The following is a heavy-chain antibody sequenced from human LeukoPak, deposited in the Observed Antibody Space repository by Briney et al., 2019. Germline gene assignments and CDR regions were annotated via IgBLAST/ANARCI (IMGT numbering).Heavy chain of an antibody. CDR3: AKGAVSSGYGKTFDY. CDR2: ISSSGSTI. V-gene: IGHV3-48*03. Sequence: GGSLRLSCAASGFTFSSYEMNWVRQAPGKGLEWVSYISSSGSTIYYADSVKGRFTISRDNSKNTLYMQMNSLRAEDTAVYYCAKGAVSSGYGKTFDYWGQGTLVTVSS. D-gene: IGHD3-22*01. J-gene: IGHJ4*02. CDR1: GFTFSSYE.